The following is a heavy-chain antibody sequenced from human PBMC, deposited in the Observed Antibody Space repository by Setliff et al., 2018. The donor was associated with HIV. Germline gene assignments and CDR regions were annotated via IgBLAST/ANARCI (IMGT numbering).Heavy chain of an antibody. CDR3: ARHTRQLEFLEWLSPHYYHYYYMDV. D-gene: IGHD3-3*01. Sequence: PGESLTISCKGSGYSFSTYWIGWVRQMPGKGLEWMGIIYPGDSDTTYSPSFQGQVTISADKSISTAYLQWSSLKASDTAMYYCARHTRQLEFLEWLSPHYYHYYYMDVWGQGTTVTV. CDR2: IYPGDSDT. V-gene: IGHV5-51*01. J-gene: IGHJ6*03. CDR1: GYSFSTYW.